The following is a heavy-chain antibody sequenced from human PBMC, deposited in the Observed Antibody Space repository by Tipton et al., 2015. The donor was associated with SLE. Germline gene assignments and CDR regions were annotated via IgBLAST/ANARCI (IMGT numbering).Heavy chain of an antibody. CDR2: IYYSGNT. D-gene: IGHD1-26*01. J-gene: IGHJ4*02. Sequence: TLSLTCDVTGFSISSGYYWGWIRQPPGKGLEWIGNIYYSGNTFYNPSLKSRVTISVDASKSQYSLKLTSVTAADTALYYCARHFSGSYSFDYWGQGKLVTVSS. CDR1: GFSISSGYY. V-gene: IGHV4-38-2*01. CDR3: ARHFSGSYSFDY.